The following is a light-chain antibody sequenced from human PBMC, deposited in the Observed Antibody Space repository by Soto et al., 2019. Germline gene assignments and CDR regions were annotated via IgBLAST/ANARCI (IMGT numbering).Light chain of an antibody. CDR1: QGIGNT. CDR2: GAS. V-gene: IGKV3-15*01. J-gene: IGKJ4*01. Sequence: ENVLTQSPGTLTLSPGERAPLSCRASQGIGNTLAWYQQKPGQTPRLLIFGASIRATGVPARFSGSGSGTDFTLTINSLQSEDFAVYYCQHYVNWPLTFGGGTKVDI. CDR3: QHYVNWPLT.